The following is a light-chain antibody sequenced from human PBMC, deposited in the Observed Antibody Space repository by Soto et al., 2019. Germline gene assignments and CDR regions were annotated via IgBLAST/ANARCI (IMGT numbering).Light chain of an antibody. J-gene: IGKJ1*01. V-gene: IGKV1-5*03. CDR1: QSISNW. CDR3: QKYNSYRA. CDR2: KAS. Sequence: DIQMTQSPSTLSASVGDRVTITCRASQSISNWLAWHQQKPGKAPKLLIYKASNLESGVPSRFSGSGSGTEFTLTISSLQPDDFATYYCQKYNSYRALGQGTKVDIK.